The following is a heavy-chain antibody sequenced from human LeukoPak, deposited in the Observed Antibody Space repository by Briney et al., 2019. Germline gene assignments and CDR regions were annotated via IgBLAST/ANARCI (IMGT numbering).Heavy chain of an antibody. Sequence: ASVEVSCKASGYTFTSYGISWVRQAPGQGLQWMGWISAHNGNTNYAQKLQGRVTMTTDTSTSTVYMEVRSLRSDDTAVYYCARAGTTLLLDYWGQGTLVTVSS. V-gene: IGHV1-18*01. J-gene: IGHJ4*02. CDR2: ISAHNGNT. CDR3: ARAGTTLLLDY. CDR1: GYTFTSYG. D-gene: IGHD4-11*01.